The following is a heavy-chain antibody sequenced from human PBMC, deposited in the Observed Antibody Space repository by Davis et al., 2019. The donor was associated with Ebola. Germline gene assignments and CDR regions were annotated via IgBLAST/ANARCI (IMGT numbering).Heavy chain of an antibody. V-gene: IGHV1-2*02. J-gene: IGHJ4*02. Sequence: ASVKVSCKASGYTFTGYYIHWVRQAPGQGLEWMGWINPNSGDTRYAQRFQGKVTLTRDTSISTAYMDLSRLTFDDTAVYYCAKLEPNMAALDYWGQGTLVTVSS. CDR1: GYTFTGYY. CDR3: AKLEPNMAALDY. CDR2: INPNSGDT. D-gene: IGHD1-1*01.